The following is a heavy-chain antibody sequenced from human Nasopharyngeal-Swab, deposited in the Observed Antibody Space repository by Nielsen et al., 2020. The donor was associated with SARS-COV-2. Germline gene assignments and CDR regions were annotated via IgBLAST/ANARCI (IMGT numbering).Heavy chain of an antibody. CDR1: GFSISGYW. CDR3: LRGMAGYGWFDP. Sequence: GESLKISCAASGFSISGYWMHWVRQAPGKGLVWVSRISSDGSANYADSATGRFTISRDNAKNTVYLQMNSLRDEDTAVYYCLRGMAGYGWFDPWGQGILVTVS. J-gene: IGHJ5*02. D-gene: IGHD2-2*03. CDR2: ISSDGSA. V-gene: IGHV3-74*01.